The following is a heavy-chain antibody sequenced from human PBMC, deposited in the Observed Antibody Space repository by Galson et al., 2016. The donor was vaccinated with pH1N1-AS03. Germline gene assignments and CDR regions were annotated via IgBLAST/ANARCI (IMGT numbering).Heavy chain of an antibody. CDR2: VHYTGST. Sequence: SETLSLTCTVSGGSISGHYWGWIRQPPGKGPEWIGYVHYTGSTDYSPSLKSRVTISLDTPKNQFSLKLMSVTAADTAVYYWAGGSGWLPDCWGQGTLVTVSS. V-gene: IGHV4-59*03. CDR1: GGSISGHY. D-gene: IGHD6-13*01. CDR3: AGGSGWLPDC. J-gene: IGHJ4*02.